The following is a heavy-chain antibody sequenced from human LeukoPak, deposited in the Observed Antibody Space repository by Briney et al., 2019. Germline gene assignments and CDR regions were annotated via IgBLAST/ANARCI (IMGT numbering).Heavy chain of an antibody. CDR3: ARGGGAEGYYYYGMDV. D-gene: IGHD3-16*01. J-gene: IGHJ6*02. CDR2: ITGSGDYI. Sequence: PGGSLRLSCAASGFSFTSHAMSWVRQAPGTGLEWVSSITGSGDYIYYADSVKGRFTISRDTSKNTLYLQMDSLTVGDTAVYYWARGGGAEGYYYYGMDVCGQGTTVTVSS. CDR1: GFSFTSHA. V-gene: IGHV3-23*01.